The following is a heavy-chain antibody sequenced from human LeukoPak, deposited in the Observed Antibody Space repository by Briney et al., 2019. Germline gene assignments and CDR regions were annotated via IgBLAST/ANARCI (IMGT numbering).Heavy chain of an antibody. CDR2: TYYSGST. CDR3: ARDYGRAHYFDY. V-gene: IGHV4-39*07. D-gene: IGHD3-16*01. Sequence: SETLSLTCTVSGGSISSSSYYWGWIRQPPGKGLEWIGSTYYSGSTYYNPSLKSRVTISVDTSKNQFSLKLSSVTAADTAVYYCARDYGRAHYFDYWGQGTLVTVSS. CDR1: GGSISSSSYY. J-gene: IGHJ4*02.